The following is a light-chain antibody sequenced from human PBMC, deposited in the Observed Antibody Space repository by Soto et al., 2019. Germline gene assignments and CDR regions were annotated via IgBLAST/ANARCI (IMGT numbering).Light chain of an antibody. CDR1: NIGSKR. Sequence: SYELTQPPSVSVAPGKTARITCGGNNIGSKRVHWYQQKPGQAPVLVVFDDRDRPSGIPERFSGSNSGNTATLTISGVGAGDEADYYCQVWDGFSDHYVFGTGTKVTVL. CDR2: DDR. J-gene: IGLJ1*01. V-gene: IGLV3-21*03. CDR3: QVWDGFSDHYV.